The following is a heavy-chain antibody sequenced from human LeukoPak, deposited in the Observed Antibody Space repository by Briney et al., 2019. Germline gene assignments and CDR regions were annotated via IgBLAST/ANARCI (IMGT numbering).Heavy chain of an antibody. D-gene: IGHD3-22*01. Sequence: GGSLRLSCAASGFTVDNDSMHWVRQAPGKGLEWVSDIMWDRGKIVYADSVKGRFTISRDNAKNSLYLQMNSLRAEDTALSSCAQENSGSYYFDSWGEGTLVTVSS. CDR2: IMWDRGKI. V-gene: IGHV3-9*01. J-gene: IGHJ4*02. CDR1: GFTVDNDS. CDR3: AQENSGSYYFDS.